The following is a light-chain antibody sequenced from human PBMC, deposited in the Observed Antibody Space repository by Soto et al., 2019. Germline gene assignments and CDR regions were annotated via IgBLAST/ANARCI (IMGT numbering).Light chain of an antibody. CDR3: CSYAGSGTYV. J-gene: IGLJ1*01. V-gene: IGLV2-23*01. CDR1: SSDVVSYNL. Sequence: QSALTQPASVSGSPGQSITISCTGTSSDVVSYNLVSWYQQYPGKALKLMIYEGSKRPSGVSNRFSGSKSGNTASLTISGLQAEDEADYYCCSYAGSGTYVFGTGTKLTVL. CDR2: EGS.